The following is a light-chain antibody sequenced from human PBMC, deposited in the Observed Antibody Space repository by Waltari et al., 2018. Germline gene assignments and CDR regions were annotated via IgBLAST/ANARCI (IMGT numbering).Light chain of an antibody. J-gene: IGKJ5*01. CDR2: GAS. CDR3: QQLNSYPIT. Sequence: DIQLTQSPSFLSASVGDRVTITCRASQGISSHLAWYQKEPGKAPKLLIYGASTLGSGVPSGFSGGGSGTEFTLTISSLQPEDFATYYCQQLNSYPITFGQGTRLEIK. CDR1: QGISSH. V-gene: IGKV1-9*01.